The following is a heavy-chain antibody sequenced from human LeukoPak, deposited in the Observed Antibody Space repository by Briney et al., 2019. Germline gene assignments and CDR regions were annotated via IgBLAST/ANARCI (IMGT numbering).Heavy chain of an antibody. CDR1: GGSFSGYY. CDR2: IKHSGST. D-gene: IGHD2-2*01. Sequence: PSETLSLTCAVYGGSFSGYYWSWIRQPPGKGLEWMGEIKHSGSTNYNASFKSRVTLSVATSKNQFSLKLSSVTAADTAVYYCARGPRRYCSSTSCTYYFDYWGQGTLVTVSS. V-gene: IGHV4-34*01. J-gene: IGHJ4*02. CDR3: ARGPRRYCSSTSCTYYFDY.